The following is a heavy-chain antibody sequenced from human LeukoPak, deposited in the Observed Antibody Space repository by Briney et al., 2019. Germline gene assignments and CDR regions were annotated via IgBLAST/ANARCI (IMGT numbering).Heavy chain of an antibody. CDR1: GYSFTSYW. CDR3: ARRLSTIAASAANDY. D-gene: IGHD6-13*01. Sequence: LGESLKISCKGSGYSFTSYWIGWVRQMPGKGLEWMGIIYPGDSDTRYSPSFQGQVTISADKSISTAYLQWSSLEDTDTAKYYCARRLSTIAASAANDYWGQGTLVTVSS. CDR2: IYPGDSDT. J-gene: IGHJ4*02. V-gene: IGHV5-51*01.